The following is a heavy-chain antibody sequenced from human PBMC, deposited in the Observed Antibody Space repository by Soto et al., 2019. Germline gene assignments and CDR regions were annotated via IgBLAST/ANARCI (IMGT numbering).Heavy chain of an antibody. Sequence: QVQLQESGPGLVKPSGTLSLTCAVSGGSVSSSNWWSWVRQSPGKGLEWMGEIYHSGSAHYNLSLKSRATISLDKSKNQFSLRLTSVTAADTAVYYCARVPGVVVSADDAFDIWGPGTRVIVSS. J-gene: IGHJ3*02. CDR1: GGSVSSSNW. D-gene: IGHD2-21*02. CDR3: ARVPGVVVSADDAFDI. V-gene: IGHV4-4*02. CDR2: IYHSGSA.